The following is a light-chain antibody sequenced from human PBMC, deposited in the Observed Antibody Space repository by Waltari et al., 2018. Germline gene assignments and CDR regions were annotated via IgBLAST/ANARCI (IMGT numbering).Light chain of an antibody. CDR2: GAS. V-gene: IGKV3-20*01. Sequence: EIVLTQSPGTLSLSPGERATLSCRASQYVSSSSLAWYQQKPGQAPQLLIYGASSRATGIPDRFSGSGSGTDFTLTISRLEPEDFVVYYCQQYGTSPPYTFGQGTKLEI. J-gene: IGKJ2*01. CDR3: QQYGTSPPYT. CDR1: QYVSSSS.